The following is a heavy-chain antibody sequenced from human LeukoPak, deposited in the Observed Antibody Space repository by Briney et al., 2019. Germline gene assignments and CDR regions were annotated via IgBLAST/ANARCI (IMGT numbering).Heavy chain of an antibody. CDR3: ARGGGSGYPFWFDP. V-gene: IGHV4-30-2*01. J-gene: IGHJ5*02. Sequence: PSETLSLTCAVAGGSISSGGYSWSWLRQPPGKGLEWIGYIYHSGSTYYNPSLKSRVTISVDRSKNQFSLKLSSVTAADTAVYYCARGGGSGYPFWFDPWGQGTLVTVSS. CDR1: GGSISSGGYS. D-gene: IGHD3-10*01. CDR2: IYHSGST.